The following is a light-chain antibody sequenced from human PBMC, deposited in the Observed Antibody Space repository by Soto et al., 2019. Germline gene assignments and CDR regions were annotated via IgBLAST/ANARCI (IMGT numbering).Light chain of an antibody. Sequence: DIPMTQSPSSLSASVGDSVTITCRASQAIGNYLAWLQQKPGKAPKSLIYAASILQSGVPSNFSGSGSGTDFTLTIRGLQPEDCATYYCQQYKTYPVTVGGGTKVEMK. J-gene: IGKJ4*01. V-gene: IGKV1-16*02. CDR3: QQYKTYPVT. CDR1: QAIGNY. CDR2: AAS.